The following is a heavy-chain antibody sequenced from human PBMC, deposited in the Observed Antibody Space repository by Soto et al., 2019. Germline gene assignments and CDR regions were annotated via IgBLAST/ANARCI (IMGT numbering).Heavy chain of an antibody. J-gene: IGHJ4*02. CDR1: GGSINNYY. V-gene: IGHV4-59*01. Sequence: SETLSLTCTVSGGSINNYYWSWILQPPWKGLEWIGFIFYNGRTDYNPSLESRVTISLDTSKSQFSLKLHSVAAADTAVYYCARALDSSAAPFDFWGQGTLVTVSS. CDR3: ARALDSSAAPFDF. D-gene: IGHD2-2*01. CDR2: IFYNGRT.